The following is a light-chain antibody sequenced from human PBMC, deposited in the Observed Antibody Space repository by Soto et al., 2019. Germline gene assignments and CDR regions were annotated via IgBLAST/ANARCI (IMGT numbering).Light chain of an antibody. Sequence: QSALTQPASVSGSPGQSITISCTGTSSDVGGYNYVSGYQQHPGKAPKLMIYDVSSRPSGVSNRFSGSKSGNTAALNISGLQAEDEAEYYCSSYTSRSTLVVFGGGTKLTVL. V-gene: IGLV2-14*01. CDR1: SSDVGGYNY. J-gene: IGLJ2*01. CDR3: SSYTSRSTLVV. CDR2: DVS.